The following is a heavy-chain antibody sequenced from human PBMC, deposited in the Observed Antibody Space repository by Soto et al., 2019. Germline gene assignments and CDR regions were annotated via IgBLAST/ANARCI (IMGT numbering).Heavy chain of an antibody. CDR1: GGSISSSSYY. J-gene: IGHJ4*02. Sequence: SETLSLTCTVSGGSISSSSYYWGWIRQPPGKGLEWIGSIYYSGSTYYNPSLKSRVTISVDTSKNQFSLKLSSVTAADTAVYYCARILWFGELLDGSFDYWGQGTLVTVSS. D-gene: IGHD3-10*01. CDR3: ARILWFGELLDGSFDY. V-gene: IGHV4-39*01. CDR2: IYYSGST.